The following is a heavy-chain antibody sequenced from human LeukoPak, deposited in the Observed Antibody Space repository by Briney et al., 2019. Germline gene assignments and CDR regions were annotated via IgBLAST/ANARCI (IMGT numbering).Heavy chain of an antibody. CDR3: ARVGSYSSSWYANYYYYGMDV. CDR2: INHSGST. V-gene: IGHV4-34*01. D-gene: IGHD6-13*01. J-gene: IGHJ6*02. Sequence: SETLSLTCAVYGGSFSGYYWSWIRQPPGKGLEWIGEINHSGSTNYNPSLKSRVTISVDTSRSQFSLKLSSVTAADTAVYYCARVGSYSSSWYANYYYYGMDVWGQGTTVTVSS. CDR1: GGSFSGYY.